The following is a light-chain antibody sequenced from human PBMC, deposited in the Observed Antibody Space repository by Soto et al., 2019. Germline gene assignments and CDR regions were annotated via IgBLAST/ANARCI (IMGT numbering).Light chain of an antibody. V-gene: IGKV3-20*01. CDR2: GAS. J-gene: IGKJ2*01. CDR3: QHYDSSPYT. CDR1: QIVISRY. Sequence: EIVLTQSPGTLSLSPGERATLSCRASQIVISRYLAWYQQKPGQAPRLLIYGASSRATGIPYRFSGSGSGTDVTLTISRLEHEDFAVYYCQHYDSSPYTFGQGTRLEIK.